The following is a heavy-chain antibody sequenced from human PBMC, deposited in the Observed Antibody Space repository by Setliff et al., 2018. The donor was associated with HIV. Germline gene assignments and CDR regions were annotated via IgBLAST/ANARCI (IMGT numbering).Heavy chain of an antibody. CDR1: GYTFTVNH. D-gene: IGHD1-1*01. V-gene: IGHV1-2*02. CDR2: ISPDSGDT. CDR3: ARGQLDRHLRSDVPFDI. J-gene: IGHJ3*02. Sequence: GASVKVSCKTSGYTFTVNHLHWVRQAPGQGVEWVGKISPDSGDTFYAQKFQGRVTLTRDTSITTAYMELSTLRDDDTAVYFCARGQLDRHLRSDVPFDIWGQGTMVTVSS.